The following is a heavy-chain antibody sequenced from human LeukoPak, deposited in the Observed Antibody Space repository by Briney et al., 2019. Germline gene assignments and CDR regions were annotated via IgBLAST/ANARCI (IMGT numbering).Heavy chain of an antibody. CDR3: ARDGGGSYYSD. CDR1: GYTFSSYG. V-gene: IGHV1-18*01. CDR2: VNGYNGNT. Sequence: ASVKVSCKASGYTFSSYGIIWARQAPGQGLEWMGWVNGYNGNTDYAQKFQGRVAMTRDTSTSTAYVELTSLRSDDTAVYYCARDGGGSYYSDWGQGTLVTLSS. J-gene: IGHJ4*02. D-gene: IGHD1-26*01.